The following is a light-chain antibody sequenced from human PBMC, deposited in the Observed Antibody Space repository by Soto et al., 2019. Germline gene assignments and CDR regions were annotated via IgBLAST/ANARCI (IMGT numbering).Light chain of an antibody. Sequence: DIVMTQSPDSLAVSLGERATINCKSSQSILYNSNNKNYLAWYQQKPVQPPKLLIYWASTRESGVPDRFSGSGSGTDFTLTISSLQAEDVAVYHCQQYYTSPTWTFGQGTKVEIK. V-gene: IGKV4-1*01. CDR1: QSILYNSNNKNY. CDR3: QQYYTSPTWT. J-gene: IGKJ1*01. CDR2: WAS.